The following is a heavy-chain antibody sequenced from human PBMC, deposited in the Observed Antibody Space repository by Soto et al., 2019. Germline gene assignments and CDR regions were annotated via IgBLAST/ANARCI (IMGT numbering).Heavy chain of an antibody. CDR3: ARGVDYYDSSGYFDP. D-gene: IGHD3-22*01. CDR2: IYYSGST. J-gene: IGHJ5*02. V-gene: IGHV4-31*03. CDR1: GGSISSGGYY. Sequence: PSETLCLTCTVSGGSISSGGYYWSWIRQHPGKGLEWIGYIYYSGSTYYNPSLKSRVTISVDTSKNQFSLKLSSVTAADTAVYYCARGVDYYDSSGYFDPWGQGTLVTVSS.